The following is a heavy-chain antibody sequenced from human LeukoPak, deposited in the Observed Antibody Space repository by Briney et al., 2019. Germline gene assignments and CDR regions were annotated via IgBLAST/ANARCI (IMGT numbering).Heavy chain of an antibody. CDR1: GGSISSGSYY. D-gene: IGHD6-13*01. CDR2: IYISGST. CDR3: VRGPTYSSSCQI. Sequence: PSETLSLTCTVSGGSISSGSYYRSWIRQPAGKGLEWIGRIYISGSTNYSPSLKSRVTISVDTSKNQFSLKLSSVTAADTAVYYCVRGPTYSSSCQIWGQGTMVTVSS. J-gene: IGHJ3*02. V-gene: IGHV4-61*02.